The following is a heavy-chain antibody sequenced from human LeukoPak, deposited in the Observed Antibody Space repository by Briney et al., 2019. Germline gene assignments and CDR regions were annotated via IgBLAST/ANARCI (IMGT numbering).Heavy chain of an antibody. D-gene: IGHD3-16*02. J-gene: IGHJ4*02. CDR2: ISSSSSYV. Sequence: GGSLRLSCAASGLTFSSYSMNWVRQAPGKGLEWVSSISSSSSYVYYADSVNGRFTISRDNAKNSLYLQMNSLRAEDTAVYYCASLRDFGGVIVNPFYWGQGTLVTVSS. CDR1: GLTFSSYS. V-gene: IGHV3-21*01. CDR3: ASLRDFGGVIVNPFY.